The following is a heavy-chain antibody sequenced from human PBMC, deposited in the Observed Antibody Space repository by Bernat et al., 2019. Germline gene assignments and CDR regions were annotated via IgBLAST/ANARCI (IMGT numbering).Heavy chain of an antibody. Sequence: QVQLVQSGAEVKKPGASVKVSCKASGYTFTSYGISWVRQAPGQGLEWMGWISAYNGNTNYAQKLQGRVTMTTDTSTSTAYMELRSLRSDDTAVYYCARDQITMVREITNGFDPWGQGTLVTVSS. D-gene: IGHD3-10*01. CDR3: ARDQITMVREITNGFDP. CDR2: ISAYNGNT. J-gene: IGHJ5*02. V-gene: IGHV1-18*01. CDR1: GYTFTSYG.